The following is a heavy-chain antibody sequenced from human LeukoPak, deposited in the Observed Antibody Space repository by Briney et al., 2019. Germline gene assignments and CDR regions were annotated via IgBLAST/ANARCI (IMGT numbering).Heavy chain of an antibody. CDR3: ARGYQLLHNGMDV. J-gene: IGHJ6*04. CDR1: GGSIRSGDYY. D-gene: IGHD2-2*01. Sequence: SETLSLTCTVSGGSIRSGDYYWSWIRQPPGKGLEWIGYIYYSGSTYYNPSLKSRVTISVDTSKNQFSLKLSSVTAADTAVYYCARGYQLLHNGMDVWGKGTTVTVSS. V-gene: IGHV4-30-4*01. CDR2: IYYSGST.